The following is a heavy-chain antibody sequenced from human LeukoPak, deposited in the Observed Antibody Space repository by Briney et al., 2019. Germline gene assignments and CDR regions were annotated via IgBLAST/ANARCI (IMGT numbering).Heavy chain of an antibody. V-gene: IGHV1-46*01. D-gene: IGHD3-3*01. J-gene: IGHJ4*02. CDR3: ATPVVALGDGFWSGYNDY. CDR2: INPSGGST. CDR1: GYTFTSYY. Sequence: ASVKVSCKASGYTFTSYYMHWVRQAPGQGLEWMGIINPSGGSTSYAQKFQGRVTMTRDTSTSTVYMELSSLRSEDTAVYYCATPVVALGDGFWSGYNDYWGQGTLVTVSS.